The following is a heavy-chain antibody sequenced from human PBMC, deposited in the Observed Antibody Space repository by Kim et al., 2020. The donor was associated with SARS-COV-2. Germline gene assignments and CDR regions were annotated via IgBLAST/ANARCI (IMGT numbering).Heavy chain of an antibody. CDR1: GFRFSSYG. D-gene: IGHD3-16*02. Sequence: GGSLRLSCEASGFRFSSYGMHWVRQAPGKGLEWVGVISYDGSSAYHEDSVKGRFTISRDNSKNTLYLQMNSLRAEDTAVYYCAKERATGSRSRGQYYYYGMDVWGQGTTVTVSS. CDR2: ISYDGSSA. V-gene: IGHV3-30*18. CDR3: AKERATGSRSRGQYYYYGMDV. J-gene: IGHJ6*02.